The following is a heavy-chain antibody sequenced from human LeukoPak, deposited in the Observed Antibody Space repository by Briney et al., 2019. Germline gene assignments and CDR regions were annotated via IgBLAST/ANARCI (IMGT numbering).Heavy chain of an antibody. CDR3: ARGGSSGWPYYFDY. D-gene: IGHD6-19*01. V-gene: IGHV4-39*07. CDR1: GGSISSSSYY. J-gene: IGHJ4*02. CDR2: IYYSGST. Sequence: KASETLSLTCTVSGGSISSSSYYWGWIRQPPGKGLEWIGSIYYSGSTYYNPSLKSRVTISVDTSKNQFSLKLSSVTAADTAVYYCARGGSSGWPYYFDYWGQGTLVTVSS.